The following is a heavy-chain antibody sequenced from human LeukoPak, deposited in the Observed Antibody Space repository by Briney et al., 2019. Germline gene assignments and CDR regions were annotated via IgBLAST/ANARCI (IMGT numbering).Heavy chain of an antibody. V-gene: IGHV3-48*03. J-gene: IGHJ6*03. CDR2: ISSSGSTI. Sequence: PGGSLRLPCAASGFTFSTYEMNWVRQAPGKGLEWVSYISSSGSTIYYADSVKGRFTTSRDNAKNSLYLQMNSLRADDTAVYYCARAGYYYDSSGPSHYYYYFMDVWGKGTTVTVSS. D-gene: IGHD3-22*01. CDR3: ARAGYYYDSSGPSHYYYYFMDV. CDR1: GFTFSTYE.